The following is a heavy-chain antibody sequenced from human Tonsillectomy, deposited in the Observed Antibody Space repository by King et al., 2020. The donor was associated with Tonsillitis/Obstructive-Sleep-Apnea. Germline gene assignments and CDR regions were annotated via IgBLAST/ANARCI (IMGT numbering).Heavy chain of an antibody. CDR2: ISSSGSTI. D-gene: IGHD6-13*01. J-gene: IGHJ6*03. V-gene: IGHV3-11*01. CDR1: GFTFSDFY. Sequence: VQLVQSGGGLVKPGGSLRLSCAASGFTFSDFYMSWIRQAPGKGLEWGSYISSSGSTIYYADSVKGRFTISRDNAKNSLYLQMDSLRAEETDVYYCAGGYSSSWSSRYYYYMDVWGKGTTVTVSS. CDR3: AGGYSSSWSSRYYYYMDV.